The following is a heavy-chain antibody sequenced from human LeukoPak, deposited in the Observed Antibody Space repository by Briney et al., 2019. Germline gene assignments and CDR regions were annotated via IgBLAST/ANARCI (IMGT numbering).Heavy chain of an antibody. Sequence: GGSLRLSCAASGFTFSYYYMSWIRQAPGKGLEWVSYISSSGSTIYYADSVKGRFTISRDNAKNSMYVQVNSLTAEDTAVYYCARSQVAVAGHYYFDHWGQGTLVTVSS. D-gene: IGHD6-19*01. CDR3: ARSQVAVAGHYYFDH. J-gene: IGHJ4*02. CDR1: GFTFSYYY. CDR2: ISSSGSTI. V-gene: IGHV3-11*01.